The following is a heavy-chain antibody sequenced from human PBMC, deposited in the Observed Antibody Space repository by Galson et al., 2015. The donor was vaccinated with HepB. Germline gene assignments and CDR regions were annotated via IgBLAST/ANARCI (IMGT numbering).Heavy chain of an antibody. Sequence: SLRLSCAASGFTFSSYAMSWVRQAPGKGLEWVSAISGSGGSTYYADSVKGRFTISRDNAKNSLYLQMNSLRAEDTAVYYCARGGDYDWFDPWGQGTLVTVSS. J-gene: IGHJ5*02. D-gene: IGHD4-17*01. CDR1: GFTFSSYA. V-gene: IGHV3-23*01. CDR2: ISGSGGST. CDR3: ARGGDYDWFDP.